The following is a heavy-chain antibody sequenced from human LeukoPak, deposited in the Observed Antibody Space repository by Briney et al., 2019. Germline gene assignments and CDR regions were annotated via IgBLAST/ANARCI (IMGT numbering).Heavy chain of an antibody. D-gene: IGHD6-13*01. CDR3: ARGGTAAVDYYYYYMDV. CDR1: GYTFTDYY. J-gene: IGHJ6*03. Sequence: ASVKVSCKASGYTFTDYYIHWVRQAPGQGLEWMGWINPNNGGTNYAQKFQGRVTMTRDTSISTAYMELSRLRSDDTAVYYCARGGTAAVDYYYYYMDVWGKGTTVTISS. CDR2: INPNNGGT. V-gene: IGHV1-2*02.